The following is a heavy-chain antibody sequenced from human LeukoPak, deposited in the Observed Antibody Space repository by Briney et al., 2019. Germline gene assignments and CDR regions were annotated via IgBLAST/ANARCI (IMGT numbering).Heavy chain of an antibody. D-gene: IGHD2-15*01. CDR1: GGSISSSSYY. Sequence: KPSETLSLTCTVSGGSISSSSYYWGWIRQPPGKGLEWIGSIYYSGSTYYNPSLKSRVTISVDTSKNQFSLKLSSVTAADTAVYYCARRIVVVAATLEYFDYWGQGTLVTVSS. CDR3: ARRIVVVAATLEYFDY. V-gene: IGHV4-39*01. CDR2: IYYSGST. J-gene: IGHJ4*02.